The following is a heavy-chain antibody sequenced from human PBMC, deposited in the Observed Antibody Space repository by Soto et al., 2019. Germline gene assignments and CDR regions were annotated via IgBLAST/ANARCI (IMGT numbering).Heavy chain of an antibody. CDR1: GGTFSSYA. CDR2: IIPIFGTA. D-gene: IGHD3-9*01. J-gene: IGHJ3*02. V-gene: IGHV1-69*13. Sequence: GASVKVSCKASGGTFSSYAISWVRQAPGQGLEWMGGIIPIFGTANYAQKFQGRVTITADESTSTAYMELSSLRSEDTAVYYCATGWNYDILTDAFDIWGQGTMVTVSS. CDR3: ATGWNYDILTDAFDI.